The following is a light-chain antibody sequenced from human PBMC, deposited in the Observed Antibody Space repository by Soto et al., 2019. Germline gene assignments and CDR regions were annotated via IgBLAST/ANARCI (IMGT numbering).Light chain of an antibody. V-gene: IGKV3-15*01. J-gene: IGKJ1*01. CDR2: GVS. CDR3: QQYNNWPQT. CDR1: QSVGTN. Sequence: ERVMTQSPVTLSVSQGESVTLSCRASQSVGTNLAWYQQKPGQAPSLLIYGVSTRATGIPTRFSGSGSGRQFTLTISSLQSEDFAVSYCQQYNNWPQTFGQGTKVEIK.